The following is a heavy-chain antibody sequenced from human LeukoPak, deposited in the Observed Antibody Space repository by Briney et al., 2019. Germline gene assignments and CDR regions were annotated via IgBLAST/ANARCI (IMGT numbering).Heavy chain of an antibody. CDR2: INPSGGST. D-gene: IGHD2/OR15-2a*01. CDR3: AAGISRYYFDY. V-gene: IGHV1-46*01. J-gene: IGHJ4*02. CDR1: GYTFTSYY. Sequence: ASVKVSCRASGYTFTSYYMHWVRQAPGQGLEWMGIINPSGGSTSYAQKFQGRVTMTRDTSTSTVYMELSSLRSEDTAVYYCAAGISRYYFDYWGQGTLVTVSS.